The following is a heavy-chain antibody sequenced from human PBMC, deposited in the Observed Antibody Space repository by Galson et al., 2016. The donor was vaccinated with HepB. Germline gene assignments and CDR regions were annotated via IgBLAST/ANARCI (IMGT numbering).Heavy chain of an antibody. J-gene: IGHJ4*02. D-gene: IGHD1-1*01. CDR1: GFNFSSQS. CDR2: ISFTSNYI. Sequence: SLRLSCAASGFNFSSQSMNWIRQAPGKGLEWVSSISFTSNYIYYADSVKGRFTISRDNAKNSVYLQMNSLRAEDTGFYYCAKGKSGTTFDHWGQGTLLTVTS. V-gene: IGHV3-21*01. CDR3: AKGKSGTTFDH.